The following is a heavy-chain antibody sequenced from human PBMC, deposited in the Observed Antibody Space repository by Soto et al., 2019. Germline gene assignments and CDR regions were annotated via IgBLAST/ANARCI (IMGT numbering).Heavy chain of an antibody. CDR3: ARNGGYYGSGRTPSSYGMDV. V-gene: IGHV4-4*02. Sequence: SETLSLTCAVSGGSISSSNWWSWVRQPPGKGLEWIGEIYHSGSTNYNPSLKSRVTISVDKSKNQFSLKLSSVTAADTAVYYCARNGGYYGSGRTPSSYGMDVWGQGTKVTVSS. CDR2: IYHSGST. D-gene: IGHD3-10*01. CDR1: GGSISSSNW. J-gene: IGHJ6*02.